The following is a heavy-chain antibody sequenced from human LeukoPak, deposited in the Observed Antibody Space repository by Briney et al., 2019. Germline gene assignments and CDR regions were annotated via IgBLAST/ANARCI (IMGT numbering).Heavy chain of an antibody. CDR2: IYVDGRTT. Sequence: GGSLRLSCVASGFTFSNYWMHWVRRPPGKGLVWVSRIYVDGRTTNYADSVKGRFTISRDNAKNTVYLEMNSLSVEDTATYYCIRDFRSADLWGQGTLVTVTS. CDR1: GFTFSNYW. J-gene: IGHJ5*02. CDR3: IRDFRSADL. V-gene: IGHV3-74*01.